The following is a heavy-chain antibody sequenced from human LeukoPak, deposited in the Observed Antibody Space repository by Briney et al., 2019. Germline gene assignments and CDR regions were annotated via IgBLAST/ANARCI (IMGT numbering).Heavy chain of an antibody. CDR1: GGTFSSYA. Sequence: ASVKVSCKASGGTFSSYAISWVRQAPGQGLEWMGGIIPIFGTANYAQKFQGRVTMTRDTSTSTVYMELSSLRSEDTAVYYCARVNRGYSSSWYLGYWGQGTLVTVSS. J-gene: IGHJ4*02. V-gene: IGHV1-69*05. CDR2: IIPIFGTA. CDR3: ARVNRGYSSSWYLGY. D-gene: IGHD6-13*01.